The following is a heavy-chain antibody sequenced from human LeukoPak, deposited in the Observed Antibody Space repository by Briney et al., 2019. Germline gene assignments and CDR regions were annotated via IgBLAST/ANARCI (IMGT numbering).Heavy chain of an antibody. CDR1: GGSISSYY. J-gene: IGHJ5*02. D-gene: IGHD6-19*01. V-gene: IGHV4-59*08. CDR2: IYYSGST. Sequence: KPSETLSLTCTVSGGSISSYYRSWIRQPPGKGLEWIGYIYYSGSTNYNPSLKSRVTIPVDTSKNQFSLQLRSVTAADTAVYYCARHIAVAGTRPQELSWFDPWGQGTLVTVSS. CDR3: ARHIAVAGTRPQELSWFDP.